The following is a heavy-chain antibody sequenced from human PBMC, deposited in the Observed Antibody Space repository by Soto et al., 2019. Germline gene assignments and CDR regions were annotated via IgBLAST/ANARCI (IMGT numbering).Heavy chain of an antibody. CDR1: GGSISSSSYY. D-gene: IGHD3-9*01. J-gene: IGHJ6*03. V-gene: IGHV4-39*01. CDR3: ARQKKGRITIFSSGYYYMDV. Sequence: SETLSLTCTVFGGSISSSSYYWGWIRQPPGKGLEWIGSIYYSGSTYYNPSLKSRVTISVDTSKNQFSLKLSSVTAADTAVYYCARQKKGRITIFSSGYYYMDVWGKGTTVTVSS. CDR2: IYYSGST.